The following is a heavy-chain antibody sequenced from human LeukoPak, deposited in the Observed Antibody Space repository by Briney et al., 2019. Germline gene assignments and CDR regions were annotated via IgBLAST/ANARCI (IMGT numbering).Heavy chain of an antibody. Sequence: SETLSLTCTVSGGSISSSSYYWGWIRQPPGKGLEWIGSIYYSGSTYYNPSLKSRVTISVDTSKNQFSLKLSSVTAADTAVYYCARVYGGNSSGFRGPGGWGQGTLVTVSS. V-gene: IGHV4-39*07. D-gene: IGHD4-23*01. J-gene: IGHJ4*02. CDR2: IYYSGST. CDR1: GGSISSSSYY. CDR3: ARVYGGNSSGFRGPGG.